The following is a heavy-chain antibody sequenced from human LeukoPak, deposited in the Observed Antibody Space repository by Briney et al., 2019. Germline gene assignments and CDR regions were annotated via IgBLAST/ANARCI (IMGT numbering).Heavy chain of an antibody. CDR2: INHSGST. D-gene: IGHD1-26*01. Sequence: PSETLSLTCTVSGGSISSGDYYWSWIRQPPGKGLEWIGEINHSGSTNYNPSLKSRVTISVDTSKNQFSLKLSSVTAADTAVYYCARGGSPVGATNDYWGQGTLVTVSS. CDR3: ARGGSPVGATNDY. V-gene: IGHV4-39*07. CDR1: GGSISSGDYY. J-gene: IGHJ4*02.